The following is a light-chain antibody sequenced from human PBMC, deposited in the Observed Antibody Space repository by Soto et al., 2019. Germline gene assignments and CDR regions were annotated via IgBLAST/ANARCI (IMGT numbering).Light chain of an antibody. V-gene: IGKV3-20*01. CDR3: QQYGSSPRT. Sequence: VLTRSPVTLSLSPGERSTLSCRASQSVSSSYLAWYQQKPGQAPRLLIYGASTRATGIPDRFSGSGSGTDFTLTISRLESEDFAVYYCQQYGSSPRTFGQGTQVDVK. J-gene: IGKJ1*01. CDR1: QSVSSSY. CDR2: GAS.